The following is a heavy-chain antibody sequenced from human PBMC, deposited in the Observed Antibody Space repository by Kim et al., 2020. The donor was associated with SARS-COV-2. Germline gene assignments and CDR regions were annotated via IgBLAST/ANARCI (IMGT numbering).Heavy chain of an antibody. J-gene: IGHJ5*01. CDR1: GDTVSNISSS. CDR2: TYYRSRWYH. D-gene: IGHD5-12*01. Sequence: SQTLSLTCAISGDTVSNISSSWNWIRQSPSRGLEWLGRTYYRSRWYHDYGPSVKSRLTVNPDTSKNEFSMHLTSVTHEDTALYFCAKVGGLSGYNWFESWGQGTLVTVSS. CDR3: AKVGGLSGYNWFES. V-gene: IGHV6-1*01.